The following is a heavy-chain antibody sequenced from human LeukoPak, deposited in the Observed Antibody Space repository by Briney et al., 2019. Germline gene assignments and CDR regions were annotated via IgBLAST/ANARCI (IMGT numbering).Heavy chain of an antibody. CDR1: GGSFSGYY. J-gene: IGHJ5*02. V-gene: IGHV4-34*01. CDR2: INHSGST. Sequence: PSETLSLTCAVYGGSFSGYYWSWIRQPPGKGLEWIGEINHSGSTNYNPSLKSRVTISVDTSKNQFSLKLSSVTAADTAVYYCARERPLENPIKGRYAKKINWFDPWGQGTLVTVSS. D-gene: IGHD1-1*01. CDR3: ARERPLENPIKGRYAKKINWFDP.